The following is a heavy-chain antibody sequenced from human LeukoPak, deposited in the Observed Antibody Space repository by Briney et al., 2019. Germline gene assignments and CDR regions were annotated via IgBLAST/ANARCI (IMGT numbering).Heavy chain of an antibody. CDR1: GGSISSYY. J-gene: IGHJ4*02. CDR3: AREGGFYRPLDY. Sequence: NPSETLSLTCTVSGGSISSYYWSWVRQPPGKGLEWIGEVHLDGRTNYNPSLKSRLIMSVDLPENHISLKLTSVTAADTAVYYCAREGGFYRPLDYSGQGTLVTVSS. D-gene: IGHD3-3*01. CDR2: VHLDGRT. V-gene: IGHV4-59*12.